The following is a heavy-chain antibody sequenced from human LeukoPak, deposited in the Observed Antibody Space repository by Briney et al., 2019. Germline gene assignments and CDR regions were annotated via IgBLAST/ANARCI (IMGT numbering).Heavy chain of an antibody. D-gene: IGHD1-26*01. J-gene: IGHJ4*02. Sequence: GGSLRLSCSASGFTVSSNYMSWVRQAPGKGLEWVSIMYSGGDTDYADSVKGRFTISRDNSKNTVFLQMNSLRAEDSAVYYCARSIVGASGPSGPNYWGQGTLVTVSS. V-gene: IGHV3-53*01. CDR2: MYSGGDT. CDR3: ARSIVGASGPSGPNY. CDR1: GFTVSSNY.